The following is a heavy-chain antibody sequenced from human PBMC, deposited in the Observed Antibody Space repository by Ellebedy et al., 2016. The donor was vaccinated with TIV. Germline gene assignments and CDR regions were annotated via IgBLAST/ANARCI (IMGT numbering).Heavy chain of an antibody. CDR1: GGSFSGYY. CDR2: IFDNEST. CDR3: ATIRSGRRDS. V-gene: IGHV4-59*01. Sequence: MPGGSLRLSCTVAGGSFSGYYFRWVRPPPGKVLEWIGYIFDNESTNYNPSLRSRVTMSLDTSKNHFSLKRTSVTAADTAVYYCATIRSGRRDSWGQGTLVTVSS. J-gene: IGHJ4*02. D-gene: IGHD1-14*01.